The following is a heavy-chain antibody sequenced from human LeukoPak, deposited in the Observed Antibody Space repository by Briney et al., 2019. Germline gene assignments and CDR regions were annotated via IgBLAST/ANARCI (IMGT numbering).Heavy chain of an antibody. Sequence: GGSLRLSCSGSGFTFTDYSMSWVRQAPGKGLEWVSIISRVSTYIYYADSVKGRFTVSRDNAKSSLYLQMTSLRAEDTAVYFCARGGGDGDYYYCMDVWGKGTTVTVSS. CDR2: ISRVSTYI. J-gene: IGHJ6*03. D-gene: IGHD2-21*02. V-gene: IGHV3-21*01. CDR1: GFTFTDYS. CDR3: ARGGGDGDYYYCMDV.